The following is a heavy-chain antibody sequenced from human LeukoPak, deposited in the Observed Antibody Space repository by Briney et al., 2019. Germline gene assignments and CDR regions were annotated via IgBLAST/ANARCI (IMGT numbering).Heavy chain of an antibody. V-gene: IGHV4-31*03. D-gene: IGHD1-26*01. CDR1: GGSISSGGYY. CDR3: ARAWPDSGSYPWYY. CDR2: ISYSGST. J-gene: IGHJ4*02. Sequence: PSETLSLTCTVSGGSISSGGYYWNWIRQHPGKGLEWIGYISYSGSTHYNPSLKSRVAISIDTSKNQFSLKLSSVTAADTAVYYCARAWPDSGSYPWYYWGQGTLVTVSS.